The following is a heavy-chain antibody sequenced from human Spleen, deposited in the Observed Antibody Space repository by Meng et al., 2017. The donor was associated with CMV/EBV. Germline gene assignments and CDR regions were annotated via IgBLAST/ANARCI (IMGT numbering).Heavy chain of an antibody. CDR1: RFTFSRYW. D-gene: IGHD4-17*01. Sequence: GGSLRLSCAGSRFTFSRYWMSWVRQAPGKGLEWVANIKQDGSEKYYVDSVKGRFTISRDNAKNSVHLQMNSLRAEDTAVYYCVREDYGDYFFDTWGQGTLVTVSS. J-gene: IGHJ4*02. CDR2: IKQDGSEK. CDR3: VREDYGDYFFDT. V-gene: IGHV3-7*03.